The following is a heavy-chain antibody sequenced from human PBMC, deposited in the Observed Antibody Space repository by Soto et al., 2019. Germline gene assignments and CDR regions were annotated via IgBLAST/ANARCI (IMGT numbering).Heavy chain of an antibody. D-gene: IGHD3-3*02. V-gene: IGHV1-69*12. Sequence: QVQLVQSGAEVKKPGSSVKVSCKASGGTFSTSAISWVRQAPGQGLEWVGGIMPVFATPDYAQKFQGRVPNTADESTTTAYLELTSLRTDDTAVYYCARDKDRQQLGGNYYYILDVWGQGTAITVSS. CDR3: ARDKDRQQLGGNYYYILDV. J-gene: IGHJ6*02. CDR1: GGTFSTSA. CDR2: IMPVFATP.